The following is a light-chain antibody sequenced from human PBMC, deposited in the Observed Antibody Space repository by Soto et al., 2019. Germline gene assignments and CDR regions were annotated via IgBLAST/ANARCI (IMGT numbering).Light chain of an antibody. CDR1: SSDVGSYHL. CDR2: EGS. J-gene: IGLJ2*01. CDR3: CLYAGSSTLV. V-gene: IGLV2-23*01. Sequence: QSALTQPASVSGSPGQSITISCTGTSSDVGSYHLVSWYQQHPGKAPKLMIYEGSKRPSGVSNRFSGSKSGNTASLTISGLQAEDEADYYCCLYAGSSTLVFGGGTKLTVL.